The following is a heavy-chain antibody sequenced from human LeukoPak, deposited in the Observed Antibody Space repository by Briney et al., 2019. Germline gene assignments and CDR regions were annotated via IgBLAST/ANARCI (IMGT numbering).Heavy chain of an antibody. CDR3: ARAGRYSPRSSFDY. V-gene: IGHV4-59*12. D-gene: IGHD6-13*01. CDR1: GGSFSGYY. Sequence: PSETLSLTCAVYGGSFSGYYWSWLRQPPGKGLEWIGYIYYSGSTNYNPSLKSRVTISVDTSKNQFSLKLSSVTAADTAVYYCARAGRYSPRSSFDYWGQGTLVTVSS. J-gene: IGHJ4*02. CDR2: IYYSGST.